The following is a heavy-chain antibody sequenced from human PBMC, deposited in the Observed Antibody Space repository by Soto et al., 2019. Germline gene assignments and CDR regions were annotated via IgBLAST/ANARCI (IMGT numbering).Heavy chain of an antibody. CDR1: GDTYTSYY. CDR3: ARDFGYLELRGWFDP. CDR2: FNPSGGGT. J-gene: IGHJ5*02. D-gene: IGHD1-7*01. Sequence: ASVKVSCKASGDTYTSYYIHWVRQAPGQGLGWMGTFNPSGGGTFYAQKFQGRVTMTGDTSTSTVYMELSSLRSEDTAVYYCARDFGYLELRGWFDPWGQGTLVTVSS. V-gene: IGHV1-46*01.